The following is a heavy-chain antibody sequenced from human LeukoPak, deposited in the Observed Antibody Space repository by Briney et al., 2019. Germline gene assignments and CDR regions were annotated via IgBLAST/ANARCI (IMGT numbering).Heavy chain of an antibody. CDR1: AFSFSNYA. V-gene: IGHV3-23*01. J-gene: IGHJ6*02. Sequence: PGGSLRLSYAASAFSFSNYAMSWVRQAPGKGLEWVSGISGSGGSTYYADSVKGRFTISRDNSRNTLYLQMNSLRAEDTAVYFCARATPTGDSNYYYGMDVWGQGTTVTVSS. D-gene: IGHD4-17*01. CDR3: ARATPTGDSNYYYGMDV. CDR2: ISGSGGST.